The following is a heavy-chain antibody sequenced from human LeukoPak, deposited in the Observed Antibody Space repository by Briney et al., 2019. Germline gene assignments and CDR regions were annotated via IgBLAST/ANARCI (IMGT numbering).Heavy chain of an antibody. J-gene: IGHJ6*02. CDR3: AKDHYSSSWYSLPVYYGMDV. V-gene: IGHV3-30*18. CDR2: ISYDGSNK. D-gene: IGHD6-13*01. CDR1: GFTFSSYG. Sequence: GRSLRLSCAASGFTFSSYGMHWVRQAPSKGLEWVAVISYDGSNKYYADSVKGRFIISRDDSKNTLYLQMNSLRAEDTAVYYCAKDHYSSSWYSLPVYYGMDVWGQGTTVTVSS.